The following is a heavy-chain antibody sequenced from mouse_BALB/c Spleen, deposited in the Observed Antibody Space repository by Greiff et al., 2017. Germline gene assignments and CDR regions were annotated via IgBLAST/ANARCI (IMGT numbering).Heavy chain of an antibody. J-gene: IGHJ4*01. CDR3: ARTMITRAMDY. D-gene: IGHD2-4*01. V-gene: IGHV14-1*02. Sequence: VQLKQSGAELVRPGALVKLSCKASGFNIKDYYMHWVKQRPEQGLEWIGWIDPENGNTIYDPKFQGKASITADTSSNTAYLQLSSLTSEDTAVYYCARTMITRAMDYWGQGTSVTVSS. CDR2: IDPENGNT. CDR1: GFNIKDYY.